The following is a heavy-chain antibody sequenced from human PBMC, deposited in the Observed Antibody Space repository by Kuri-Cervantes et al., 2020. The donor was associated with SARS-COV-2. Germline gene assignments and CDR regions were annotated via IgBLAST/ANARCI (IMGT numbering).Heavy chain of an antibody. Sequence: LRLSCTVSGGSISSGDYYWSWIRQPPGKGLEWIGYIYYSGSTYYNPSLKSRVTISVDTSKNQFSLKLSSVTAADTAVYYCARANGDYQIEIDYYYYYYMDVWGKGTTVTVSS. CDR1: GGSISSGDYY. CDR2: IYYSGST. J-gene: IGHJ6*03. CDR3: ARANGDYQIEIDYYYYYYMDV. V-gene: IGHV4-30-4*08. D-gene: IGHD4-17*01.